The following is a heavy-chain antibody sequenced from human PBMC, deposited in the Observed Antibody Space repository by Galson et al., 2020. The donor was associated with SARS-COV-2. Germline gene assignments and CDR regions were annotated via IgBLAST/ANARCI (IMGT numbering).Heavy chain of an antibody. J-gene: IGHJ6*03. CDR2: IAGYNRKT. Sequence: ASVKVSCKTSGFPFTTYGFSWVRQAPGQGLEWMGWIAGYNRKTDYAQTVQGRVTMTIDTSTDTAYMELRSLRSDDTAVYYCARVGATYYSYFYMDVWGKGTPVTVSS. CDR3: ARVGATYYSYFYMDV. D-gene: IGHD1-26*01. V-gene: IGHV1-18*01. CDR1: GFPFTTYG.